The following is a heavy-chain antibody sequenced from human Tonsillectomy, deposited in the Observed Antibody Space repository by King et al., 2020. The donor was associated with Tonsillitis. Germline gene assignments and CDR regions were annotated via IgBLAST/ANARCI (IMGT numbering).Heavy chain of an antibody. CDR2: ISSSSSYI. Sequence: VQLVESGGGLVKPGGSLRLSCAASGFTFSSYSMNWVRQAPGKGLEWVSSISSSSSYIYYADSVKGRFTISRDNAQNSLFLQMNSLRAEDTAVYYCARARYYDSSGGGLFDIWGQGKMVTVSS. CDR3: ARARYYDSSGGGLFDI. D-gene: IGHD3-22*01. J-gene: IGHJ3*02. CDR1: GFTFSSYS. V-gene: IGHV3-21*01.